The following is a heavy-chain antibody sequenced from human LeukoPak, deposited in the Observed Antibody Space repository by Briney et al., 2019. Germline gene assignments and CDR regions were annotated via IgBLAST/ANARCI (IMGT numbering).Heavy chain of an antibody. Sequence: SETLFLTCTVSGGSISSCSYYWGWIRQPPGKGLEWIGSINYSGSTYFNPSLNSRVTISVDTSKNQFSLKLSSVTAADTAVYYCARDWGRRWFDPWGQGTLVTVSS. CDR1: GGSISSCSYY. J-gene: IGHJ5*02. D-gene: IGHD7-27*01. V-gene: IGHV4-39*07. CDR2: INYSGST. CDR3: ARDWGRRWFDP.